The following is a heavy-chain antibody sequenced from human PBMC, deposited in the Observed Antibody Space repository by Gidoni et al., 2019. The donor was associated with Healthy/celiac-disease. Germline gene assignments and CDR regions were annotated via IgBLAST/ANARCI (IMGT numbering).Heavy chain of an antibody. CDR3: ARDISVGYCSGGSCSTYFPLPQHDDAFDI. J-gene: IGHJ3*02. V-gene: IGHV1-46*01. CDR1: GYTFTSYY. D-gene: IGHD2-15*01. CDR2: INPSGGST. Sequence: QVQLVQSGAEVKKPGASVKVSCKASGYTFTSYYMHWVRQAPEQGLEWMGIINPSGGSTSYAQKFQGRVTMTRDTSTSTVYMELSSLRSEDTAVYYCARDISVGYCSGGSCSTYFPLPQHDDAFDIWGQGTMVTVSS.